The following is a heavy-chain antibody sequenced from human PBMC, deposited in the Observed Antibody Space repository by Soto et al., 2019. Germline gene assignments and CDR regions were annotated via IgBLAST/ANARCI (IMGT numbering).Heavy chain of an antibody. CDR1: GYTFTSYD. J-gene: IGHJ5*02. CDR2: MNPNSGNT. Sequence: QVQLVQSGAEVKKPGASVKVSCKASGYTFTSYDINWVRQATGQGLEWMGWMNPNSGNTGYAQKFQGRVTMTRNTSISTAYRGLSSLRSKDTAVYYCARGRLNQTITMVRGFIINREVLFDLWGQGTLDTVFS. V-gene: IGHV1-8*01. CDR3: ARGRLNQTITMVRGFIINREVLFDL. D-gene: IGHD3-10*01.